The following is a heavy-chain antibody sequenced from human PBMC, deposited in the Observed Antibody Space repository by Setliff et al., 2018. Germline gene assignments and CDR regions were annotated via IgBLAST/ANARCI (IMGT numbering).Heavy chain of an antibody. V-gene: IGHV4-39*07. CDR1: GGSLTGRSNY. D-gene: IGHD3-16*01. Sequence: SLTCTVSGGSLTGRSNYWGWIRQPPGKGLQWIGTIYYSGSTYYNPSLKSRVTISVHTSQNQFSLKLSSVTAADTAVYYCARGLKSRPFVFYHHYMDVWGKGTTVTVS. CDR2: IYYSGST. CDR3: ARGLKSRPFVFYHHYMDV. J-gene: IGHJ6*03.